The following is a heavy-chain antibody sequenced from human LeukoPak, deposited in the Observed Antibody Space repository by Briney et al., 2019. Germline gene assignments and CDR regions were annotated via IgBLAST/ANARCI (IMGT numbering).Heavy chain of an antibody. CDR3: AKIAAAHFDI. Sequence: GGSLRLSCAASGFTFSSYWMHWVRQAPGKGLEWVSYISSSGSTIYYADSVKGRFTISRDNAKNSLYLQMNSLRAEDTAVYYCAKIAAAHFDIWGQGTMVTVSS. CDR2: ISSSGSTI. J-gene: IGHJ3*02. CDR1: GFTFSSYW. D-gene: IGHD6-13*01. V-gene: IGHV3-48*04.